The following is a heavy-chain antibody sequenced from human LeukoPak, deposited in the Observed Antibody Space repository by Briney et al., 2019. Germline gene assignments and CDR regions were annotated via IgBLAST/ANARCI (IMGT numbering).Heavy chain of an antibody. D-gene: IGHD6-19*01. CDR3: ARDLGVAVAGLFDY. CDR2: ISAYNGNT. V-gene: IGHV1-18*01. CDR1: GYTFTSYG. Sequence: ASVKVSCKASGYTFTSYGISWVRQAPGQGLEWMGWISAYNGNTNYAQKLQGRVTMTTDTSTSTAHMELRSLRSDDTAVYYCARDLGVAVAGLFDYWGQGTLVTVSS. J-gene: IGHJ4*02.